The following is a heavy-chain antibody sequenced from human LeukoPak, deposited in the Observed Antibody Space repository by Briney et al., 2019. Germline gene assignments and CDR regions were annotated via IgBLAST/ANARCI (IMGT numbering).Heavy chain of an antibody. D-gene: IGHD2-15*01. CDR1: GGSISSYY. V-gene: IGHV4-59*01. CDR2: IYYSGST. Sequence: SETLSLTCTVSGGSISSYYWSWIRQPPGKGLGWIGYIYYSGSTNYNPSLKSRVTISVDTSKNQFSLKLSSVTAADTAVYYCARDRSGRIKENWFDPWGQGTLVTVSS. J-gene: IGHJ5*02. CDR3: ARDRSGRIKENWFDP.